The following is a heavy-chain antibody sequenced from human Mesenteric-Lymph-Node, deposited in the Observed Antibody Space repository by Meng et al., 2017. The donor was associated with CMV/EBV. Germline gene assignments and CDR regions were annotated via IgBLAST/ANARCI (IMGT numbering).Heavy chain of an antibody. J-gene: IGHJ6*02. V-gene: IGHV3-30-3*01. Sequence: GGSLRLSCAASGFTFSSYAMHWVRQAPGKGLEWVAVISYDGSNKYYADSVKGRFTISRDNSKNTLYLQMNSLRAEDTAVYYCAREMYSSSSSFRAHYYYGMDVWGQGTTVTSP. CDR2: ISYDGSNK. CDR3: AREMYSSSSSFRAHYYYGMDV. CDR1: GFTFSSYA. D-gene: IGHD6-6*01.